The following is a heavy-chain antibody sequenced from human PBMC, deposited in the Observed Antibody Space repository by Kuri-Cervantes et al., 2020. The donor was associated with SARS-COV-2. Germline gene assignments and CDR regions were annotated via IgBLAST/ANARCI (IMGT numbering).Heavy chain of an antibody. D-gene: IGHD1-26*01. Sequence: GESLKISCAASGFTFSSYAMHWVRQAPGKGLEWVSVIYSGGSTYYADSVKGRFTISRDNSKNTLYLQMNSLRAEDTAVYYCARTNSGSFYFDYWGQGTLVTVSS. CDR3: ARTNSGSFYFDY. CDR1: GFTFSSYA. V-gene: IGHV3-53*01. J-gene: IGHJ4*02. CDR2: IYSGGST.